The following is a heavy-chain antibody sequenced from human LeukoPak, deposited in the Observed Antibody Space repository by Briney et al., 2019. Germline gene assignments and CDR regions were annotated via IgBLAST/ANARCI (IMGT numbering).Heavy chain of an antibody. Sequence: SGGSLRLSCAASGFTFSNAWMSWVRQAPGKGLEWVGRIKSKTDGGTTDYAAPVKGRFTISRDDSKNTPYLQMNSLKTEDTAVYYCTTNYYDSSGKGYWGQGTLVTVSS. V-gene: IGHV3-15*01. J-gene: IGHJ4*02. D-gene: IGHD3-22*01. CDR3: TTNYYDSSGKGY. CDR1: GFTFSNAW. CDR2: IKSKTDGGTT.